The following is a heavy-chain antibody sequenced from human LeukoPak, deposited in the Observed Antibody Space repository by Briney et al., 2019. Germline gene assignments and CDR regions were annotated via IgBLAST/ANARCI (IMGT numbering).Heavy chain of an antibody. CDR1: GFIFSSYY. CDR3: ARPFSRYCDWNFDY. CDR2: VTSGSTYI. J-gene: IGHJ4*02. Sequence: GGPLRLSCAASGFIFSSYYMSGVRQAPGKGLEWFSSVTSGSTYIYYADSVKGRFTISRDNAKNSLYLQVNSLRAEDTAVYYCARPFSRYCDWNFDYWGQGTLVTVSS. V-gene: IGHV3-21*01. D-gene: IGHD3-9*01.